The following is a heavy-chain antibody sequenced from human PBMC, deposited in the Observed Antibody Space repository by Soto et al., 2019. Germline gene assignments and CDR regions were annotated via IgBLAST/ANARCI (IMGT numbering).Heavy chain of an antibody. CDR1: GFTFSAYW. CDR3: ARGPRVSSTGTGAH. Sequence: GGSLRLSCAVSGFTFSAYWMHWVRQVPGKGLTWVSRISDDGSTATYADSVKGRFVISRDNAKNSLYLEMNTLRADDSGLYYCARGPRVSSTGTGAHWGRGTLVTVSS. CDR2: ISDDGSTA. J-gene: IGHJ4*02. D-gene: IGHD1-1*01. V-gene: IGHV3-74*01.